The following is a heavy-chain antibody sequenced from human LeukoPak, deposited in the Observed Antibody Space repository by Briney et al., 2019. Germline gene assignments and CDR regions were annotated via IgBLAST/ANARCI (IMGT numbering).Heavy chain of an antibody. CDR1: GFTFNRCW. D-gene: IGHD2-21*02. CDR3: TSWGDTTAEYFQR. V-gene: IGHV3-7*01. J-gene: IGHJ1*01. CDR2: INPDGRDT. Sequence: GGSLRLSCVVSGFTFNRCWMNWVRQAPGKGLEWVAHINPDGRDTHYVDSVKGRFTISGDNAQNSMYLQMNSLRVEDTAVYYCTSWGDTTAEYFQRWGQGTLVTVSS.